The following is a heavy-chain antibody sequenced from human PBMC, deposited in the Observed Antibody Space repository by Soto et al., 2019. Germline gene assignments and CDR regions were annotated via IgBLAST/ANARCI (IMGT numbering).Heavy chain of an antibody. Sequence: QVQLVQSGAEVKKPGSSVKVSCKASGGTFGNYAINWVRQAPGQGLEWMGGIIPIFGTANYAQKFQGRVTITADESTSTAYLDLSRLRSEDTAVYYCARPVEMATISRSYLFYWGQGTLVTVSS. CDR3: ARPVEMATISRSYLFY. V-gene: IGHV1-69*01. J-gene: IGHJ4*02. D-gene: IGHD5-12*01. CDR2: IIPIFGTA. CDR1: GGTFGNYA.